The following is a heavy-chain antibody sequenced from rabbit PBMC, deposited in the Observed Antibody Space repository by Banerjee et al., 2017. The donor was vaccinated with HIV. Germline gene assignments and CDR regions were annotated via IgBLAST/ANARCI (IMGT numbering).Heavy chain of an antibody. CDR3: ARDLGGYAGYGDL. V-gene: IGHV1S45*01. CDR2: INTGSGSA. D-gene: IGHD7-1*01. J-gene: IGHJ6*01. CDR1: GFTLSSYV. Sequence: QEQLEESGGGLVKPEGSLKLSCTVSGFTLSSYVMCWVRQAPGKGLEWIGCINTGSGSACYANWAKGRFTISKTSSTTVTLQMTSLTAADTATYFCARDLGGYAGYGDLWGPGTLVTVS.